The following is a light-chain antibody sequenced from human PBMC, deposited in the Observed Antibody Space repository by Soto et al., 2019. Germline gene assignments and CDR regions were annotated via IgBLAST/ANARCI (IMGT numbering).Light chain of an antibody. V-gene: IGKV3D-20*01. Sequence: TQAPGTLSVGRGESGTLGCVASQSVSSNYLAWYQQKPGLAPRLLIYDASNRATGIPDRFSGSGSGTDFTLTISRLEPEDSAVYYCQQYGSSRTFGQGTKVDIK. CDR1: QSVSSNY. J-gene: IGKJ1*01. CDR3: QQYGSSRT. CDR2: DAS.